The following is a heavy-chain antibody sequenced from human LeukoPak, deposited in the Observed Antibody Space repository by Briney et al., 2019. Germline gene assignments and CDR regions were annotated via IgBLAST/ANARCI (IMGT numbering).Heavy chain of an antibody. CDR2: IYQSGGT. D-gene: IGHD6-19*01. V-gene: IGHV4-4*02. CDR1: GGSISSSNW. Sequence: PSETPSLTCAVSGGSISSSNWWNWVRQPPGKGLEWIGEIYQSGGTNYNPSLKSRVTISVDKSKNQFSLELSSVTAADTAVYYCARSFSSASWFDPWGQGTLVTVSS. J-gene: IGHJ5*02. CDR3: ARSFSSASWFDP.